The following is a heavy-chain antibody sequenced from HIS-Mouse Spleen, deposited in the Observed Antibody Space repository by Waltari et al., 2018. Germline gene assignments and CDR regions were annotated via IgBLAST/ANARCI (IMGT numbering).Heavy chain of an antibody. J-gene: IGHJ3*02. CDR2: IYYSGTT. V-gene: IGHV4-39*07. Sequence: QLQLQESGPGLVKPSETLSLTCTVSGGSISSRSYYWALIRQPPGKGLEWIGSIYYSGTTSYNPSLKSRVTISVDTSKNQFSLKLSSVTAADTAVYYCARDESPYYDFWSGYYAFDIWGQGTMVTVSS. CDR1: GGSISSRSYY. D-gene: IGHD3-3*01. CDR3: ARDESPYYDFWSGYYAFDI.